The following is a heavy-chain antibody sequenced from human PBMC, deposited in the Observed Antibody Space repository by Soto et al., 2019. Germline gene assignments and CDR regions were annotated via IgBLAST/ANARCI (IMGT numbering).Heavy chain of an antibody. V-gene: IGHV3-23*01. CDR3: AKGPVRNWNYNWFDP. J-gene: IGHJ5*02. CDR1: GFTLSSYA. Sequence: GGSLRLSCAASGFTLSSYAMSWVRQAPWKGLEWVSAISGSGGSTYYADSVKGRFTISRDNSKNTLYLQMNSLRAEDTAGYYCAKGPVRNWNYNWFDPWGQGTLVTVSS. CDR2: ISGSGGST. D-gene: IGHD1-7*01.